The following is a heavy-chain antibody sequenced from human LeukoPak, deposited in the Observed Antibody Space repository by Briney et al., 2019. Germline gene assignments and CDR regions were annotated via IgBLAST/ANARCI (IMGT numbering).Heavy chain of an antibody. CDR2: IYYSGST. CDR1: GGSISSYY. J-gene: IGHJ4*02. V-gene: IGHV4-59*01. CDR3: ARLVAAAGVLGVWSRDYFDY. Sequence: PSETLSLTCTVSGGSISSYYWSWIRQPPGKGLEWIGYIYYSGSTNYNPSLKSRVTISVDTSKNQFSLKLSSVTAADTAVYYCARLVAAAGVLGVWSRDYFDYWGQGTLVTVSS. D-gene: IGHD6-13*01.